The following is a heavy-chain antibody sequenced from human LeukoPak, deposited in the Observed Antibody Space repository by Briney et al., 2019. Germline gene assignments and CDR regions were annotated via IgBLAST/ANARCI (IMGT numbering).Heavy chain of an antibody. CDR2: INHSGST. CDR3: ARTDPSSDAFDI. Sequence: SETLSLTCAVYGGSFNGYYWSWIRQPPGKGLEWIGEINHSGSTNYNPSLKSRVTISVDTSKNQFSLKLSSVTAADTAVYYCARTDPSSDAFDIWGQGTMVTVSS. CDR1: GGSFNGYY. V-gene: IGHV4-34*01. J-gene: IGHJ3*02.